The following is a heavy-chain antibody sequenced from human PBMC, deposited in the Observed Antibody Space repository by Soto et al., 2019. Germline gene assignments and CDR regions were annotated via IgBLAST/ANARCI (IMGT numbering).Heavy chain of an antibody. V-gene: IGHV3-23*04. J-gene: IGHJ4*02. D-gene: IGHD2-21*02. CDR3: GQGGGGDHGY. CDR2: ITITGDTT. CDR1: GFIFTTSD. Sequence: EVQLVESEGGLVQPGGSLRLSCAASGFIFTTSDMSWVRQAPGKGLEWISSITITGDTTHYADSVKGRFTISRDNSRNKGLLQKNPLRVGGTAVYYWGQGGGGDHGYWGQGTLVAVSS.